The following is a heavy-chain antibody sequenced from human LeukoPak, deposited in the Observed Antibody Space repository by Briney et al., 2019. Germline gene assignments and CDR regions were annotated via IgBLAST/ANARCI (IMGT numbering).Heavy chain of an antibody. J-gene: IGHJ5*02. CDR1: GGSISSYY. CDR2: IYYSGST. V-gene: IGHV4-59*12. CDR3: ARSGSSWYRWWFDP. Sequence: SETLSLTCTVSGGSISSYYWSWIRQPPGKGLEWIGYIYYSGSTNYNPSLRSRVTISVDTSKNQFSLKLSSVTAADTAVYYCARSGSSWYRWWFDPWGQGTLVTVSS. D-gene: IGHD6-13*01.